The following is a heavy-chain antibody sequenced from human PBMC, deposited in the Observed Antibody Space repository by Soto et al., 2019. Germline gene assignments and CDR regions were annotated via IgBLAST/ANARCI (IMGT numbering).Heavy chain of an antibody. CDR2: ISYDGSNK. V-gene: IGHV3-30-3*01. CDR1: GFTFSSYA. CDR3: ARDVEWELQESENLRGVVGMDV. Sequence: GGSLRLSCAASGFTFSSYAMHWVRQAPGKGLEWVAVISYDGSNKYYADSVKGRFTISRDNSKNTLYLQMNSLRAEDTAVYYCARDVEWELQESENLRGVVGMDVWGQGTTVTVSS. D-gene: IGHD1-26*01. J-gene: IGHJ6*02.